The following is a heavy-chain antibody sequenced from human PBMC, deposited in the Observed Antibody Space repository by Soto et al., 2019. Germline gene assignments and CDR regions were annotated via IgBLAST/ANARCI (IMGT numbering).Heavy chain of an antibody. CDR3: ARVELELREGIVYGMDV. D-gene: IGHD1-7*01. CDR1: GGTFGSYA. V-gene: IGHV1-69*13. J-gene: IGHJ6*02. CDR2: IIPIFGTA. Sequence: ASVKVSCKASGGTFGSYAISWVRQAPGQGLEWMGGIIPIFGTANYAQKFQGRVTITADESTSTAYMELSSLRSEDTAVYYCARVELELREGIVYGMDVWGQGTTVTVSS.